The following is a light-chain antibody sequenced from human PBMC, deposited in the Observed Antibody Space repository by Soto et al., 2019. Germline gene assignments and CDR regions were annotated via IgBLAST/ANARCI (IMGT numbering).Light chain of an antibody. CDR1: SSNIGAAYD. V-gene: IGLV1-40*01. Sequence: QSVLTQSPSVSGAPGQRVTISCTGTSSNIGAAYDVNWYRHLPGTAPKLLIYGNTNRPSGVPDRFSGSKSSTSASLAITGLQADDEAVYYCQSYDSGLTGSVFGGRTKLTVL. CDR2: GNT. J-gene: IGLJ2*01. CDR3: QSYDSGLTGSV.